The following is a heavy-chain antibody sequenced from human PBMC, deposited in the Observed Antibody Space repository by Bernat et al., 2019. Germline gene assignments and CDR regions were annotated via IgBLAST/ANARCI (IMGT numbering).Heavy chain of an antibody. CDR3: ARGNGMATISGPYYYGMDV. D-gene: IGHD5-24*01. J-gene: IGHJ6*02. CDR2: IIPIFGTA. V-gene: IGHV1-69*12. Sequence: QVQLVQSGAEVKKPGSSVKVSCKASGGTFSSYAISWVRQAPGQGLESMGGIIPIFGTANYAQKFQGRVTSTADESTSTAYMELSSLRYEDTDVYYCARGNGMATISGPYYYGMDVWGQGTTVTVSS. CDR1: GGTFSSYA.